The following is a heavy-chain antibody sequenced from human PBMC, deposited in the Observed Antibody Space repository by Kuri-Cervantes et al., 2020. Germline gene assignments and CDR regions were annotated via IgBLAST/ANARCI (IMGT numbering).Heavy chain of an antibody. D-gene: IGHD2-2*02. CDR1: GYTFTSYG. CDR3: ARPHCSSTSCYTQTYYYYYGMDV. V-gene: IGHV1-69*13. Sequence: SVKVSCKASGYTFTSYGISWVRQAPGQGLEWMGGIIPIFGTANYAQKFQGRVTITADESTSTAYMELSSLRSEDTAVYYCARPHCSSTSCYTQTYYYYYGMDVWGQGTTVTVSS. J-gene: IGHJ6*02. CDR2: IIPIFGTA.